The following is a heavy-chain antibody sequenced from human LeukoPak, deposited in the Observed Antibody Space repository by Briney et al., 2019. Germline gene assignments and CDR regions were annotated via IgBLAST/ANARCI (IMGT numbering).Heavy chain of an antibody. V-gene: IGHV1-69*13. Sequence: ASVKVSCKASGGTFSSYAISWVRQAPGQGLEWMGGIIPIFGTANYAQKFQGRVTITADESTSTAYMELSSLRSEDTAVYYCASAGIHCGGDWFIPQYYFDYWGQGTLVTVSS. D-gene: IGHD2-21*02. CDR3: ASAGIHCGGDWFIPQYYFDY. CDR2: IIPIFGTA. J-gene: IGHJ4*02. CDR1: GGTFSSYA.